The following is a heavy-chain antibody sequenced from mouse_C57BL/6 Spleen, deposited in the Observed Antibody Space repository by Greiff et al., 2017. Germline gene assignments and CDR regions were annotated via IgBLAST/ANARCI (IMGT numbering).Heavy chain of an antibody. CDR2: IRDGGSYT. CDR3: AREDGYYDYYAMDY. V-gene: IGHV5-4*01. D-gene: IGHD2-3*01. J-gene: IGHJ4*01. CDR1: GFTFSSYA. Sequence: QLVASGGGLVKPGGSLKLSCAASGFTFSSYAMSWVRQTPEKRLALVATIRDGGSYTYYPDTVKGRFTISSDNAKNNLYLQMSHLKSEDTAMYYWAREDGYYDYYAMDYWGQGTSVTVSA.